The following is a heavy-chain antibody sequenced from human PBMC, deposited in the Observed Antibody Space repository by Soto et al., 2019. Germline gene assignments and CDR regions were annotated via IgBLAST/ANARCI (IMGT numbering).Heavy chain of an antibody. J-gene: IGHJ4*02. V-gene: IGHV3-23*01. D-gene: IGHD3-22*01. Sequence: GALRLSCAASGFTFSSYAMSWVRQAPGKGLEWVSAISGSGGSTYYADSVKGRFTISRDNSKNTLYLQMNSLRAEDTAVYYCAKVSLYYYDSSGPHWGQGVLVTVSS. CDR2: ISGSGGST. CDR1: GFTFSSYA. CDR3: AKVSLYYYDSSGPH.